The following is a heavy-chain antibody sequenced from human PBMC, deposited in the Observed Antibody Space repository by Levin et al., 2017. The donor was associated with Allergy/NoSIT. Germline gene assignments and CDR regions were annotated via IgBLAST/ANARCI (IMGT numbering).Heavy chain of an antibody. CDR1: GFTFSSYA. J-gene: IGHJ4*02. Sequence: SCAASGFTFSSYAMHWVRQAPGKGLEWVAVISYDGSNKYYADSVKGRFTISRDNSKNTLYLQMNSLRAEDTAVYYCARLEYSSSPDYWGQGTLVTVSS. D-gene: IGHD6-13*01. V-gene: IGHV3-30-3*01. CDR2: ISYDGSNK. CDR3: ARLEYSSSPDY.